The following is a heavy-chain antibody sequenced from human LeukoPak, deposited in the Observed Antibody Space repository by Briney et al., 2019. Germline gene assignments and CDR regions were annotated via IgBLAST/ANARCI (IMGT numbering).Heavy chain of an antibody. V-gene: IGHV3-53*01. D-gene: IGHD4-23*01. CDR1: GFTVSSNY. Sequence: GGSLRLSCAASGFTVSSNYMAWVRQAPGKGLEWVSVIYSSGSTYYADSVKGRFTISRDSSKNTLYPQMNSLRVEDTAVYYCARDTVGTAGVEYWGQGTLVTVSS. J-gene: IGHJ4*02. CDR3: ARDTVGTAGVEY. CDR2: IYSSGST.